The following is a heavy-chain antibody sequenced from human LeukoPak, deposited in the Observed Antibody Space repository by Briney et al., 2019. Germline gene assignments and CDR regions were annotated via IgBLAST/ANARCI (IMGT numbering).Heavy chain of an antibody. CDR1: GGSFSGYY. D-gene: IGHD3-22*01. CDR3: ARAGDTSSYFYFLDY. Sequence: SETLSLTCAVYGGSFSGYYWSWIRQPPGKGLEWIGEVNHSGSTNYNPSLKSRVTISVDTSKSQFSLKLSSVTAADTAVYFCARAGDTSSYFYFLDYWGRGTLVTVSS. CDR2: VNHSGST. J-gene: IGHJ4*02. V-gene: IGHV4-34*01.